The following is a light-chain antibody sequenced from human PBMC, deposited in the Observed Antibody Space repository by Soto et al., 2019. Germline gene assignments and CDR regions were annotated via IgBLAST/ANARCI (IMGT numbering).Light chain of an antibody. V-gene: IGKV3-11*01. CDR1: QSVSSY. Sequence: EIVLTQSPATLSLSPGERATLSCRASQSVSSYLAWYQHKPGQAPRLLISDASNRATGIPARFSGSGSGTDFTLTIRSLEPEDFAFYYCQQRSNWLFTFGPGTKVDIK. J-gene: IGKJ3*01. CDR2: DAS. CDR3: QQRSNWLFT.